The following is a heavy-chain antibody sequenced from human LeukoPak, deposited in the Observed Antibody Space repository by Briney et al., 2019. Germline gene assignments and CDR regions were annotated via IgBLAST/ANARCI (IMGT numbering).Heavy chain of an antibody. V-gene: IGHV1-8*01. Sequence: ASVKVSCKASGYTFTSYDINWVRQATGQGLEWMGRMNPNSGNTGYAQKFQGRVTMTRNTSISTAYMKLSSLRSEDTAVYYCARVTFGWFDPWGQGTLVTVSS. D-gene: IGHD3-16*01. J-gene: IGHJ5*02. CDR1: GYTFTSYD. CDR3: ARVTFGWFDP. CDR2: MNPNSGNT.